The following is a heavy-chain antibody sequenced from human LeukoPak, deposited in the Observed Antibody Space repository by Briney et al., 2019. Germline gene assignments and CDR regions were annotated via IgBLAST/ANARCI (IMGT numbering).Heavy chain of an antibody. Sequence: GGSLRLSCADSGFTFRSHWMHWVRQAPGKGLVLVSRINSDGSSTNYADSVKGRFTISRDNAKNTLYLQMNSLRAEDTAVYYCARDRSPGGSGSWNWFDPWGQGTLVSVSS. CDR3: ARDRSPGGSGSWNWFDP. CDR2: INSDGSST. J-gene: IGHJ5*02. CDR1: GFTFRSHW. V-gene: IGHV3-74*01. D-gene: IGHD3-10*01.